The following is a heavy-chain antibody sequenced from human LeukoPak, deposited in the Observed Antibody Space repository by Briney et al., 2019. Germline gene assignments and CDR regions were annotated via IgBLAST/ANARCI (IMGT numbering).Heavy chain of an antibody. Sequence: SETLSLTCTVSGGSISSYYWSWIRQPPGKGLEWLGYIYYSGSTNYNPSLKSRVTISVDTSKNQFSLKLSSVTAADTAVYYCAREGITMVRGVIPWWFDPWGQGTLVTVSS. CDR2: IYYSGST. D-gene: IGHD3-10*01. CDR1: GGSISSYY. V-gene: IGHV4-59*01. CDR3: AREGITMVRGVIPWWFDP. J-gene: IGHJ5*02.